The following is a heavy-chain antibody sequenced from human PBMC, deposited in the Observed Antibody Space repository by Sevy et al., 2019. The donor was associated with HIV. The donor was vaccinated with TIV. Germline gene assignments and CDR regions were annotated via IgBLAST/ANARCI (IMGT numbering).Heavy chain of an antibody. J-gene: IGHJ6*02. CDR1: GGSINSGDYY. V-gene: IGHV4-30-4*01. Sequence: SETLSLTCTVSGGSINSGDYYWTWLRQPPGKGLEWIGYIHHSGSTHHNPSLQSRVTISLPTTQIQFSLKLSSLTAAVTAVYDCATSKEFIYGPKEPNYHDGLDVWGQGTTVTVSS. CDR2: IHHSGST. CDR3: ATSKEFIYGPKEPNYHDGLDV. D-gene: IGHD3-10*01.